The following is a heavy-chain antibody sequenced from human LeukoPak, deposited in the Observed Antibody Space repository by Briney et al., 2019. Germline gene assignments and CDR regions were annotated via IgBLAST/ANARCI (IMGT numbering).Heavy chain of an antibody. V-gene: IGHV1-69*13. CDR2: IIPIFGTA. CDR3: AREARSGYYYYYYGMDV. Sequence: SVTVSCTASGGTVSSYAISWVRQAPGQGLEWMGGIIPIFGTADYAQKFQGRVTITADESTSTAYMELSSLRSEDTAVYYCAREARSGYYYYYYGMDVWGQGTTVTVSS. CDR1: GGTVSSYA. D-gene: IGHD3-3*01. J-gene: IGHJ6*02.